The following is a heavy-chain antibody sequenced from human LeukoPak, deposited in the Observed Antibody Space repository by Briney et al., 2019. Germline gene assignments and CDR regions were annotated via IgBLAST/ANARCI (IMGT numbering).Heavy chain of an antibody. D-gene: IGHD5-24*01. CDR3: ARGQGRDPSTFDY. J-gene: IGHJ4*02. Sequence: GGSLRLSCAASGFTFSSYAMTWVRQAPGKGLEWVANIKQDGSEKYYVDSVKGRFTISRDNAKNSLYLQMNSLRAEDTAVYYCARGQGRDPSTFDYWGQGTLVTVSS. CDR2: IKQDGSEK. CDR1: GFTFSSYA. V-gene: IGHV3-7*01.